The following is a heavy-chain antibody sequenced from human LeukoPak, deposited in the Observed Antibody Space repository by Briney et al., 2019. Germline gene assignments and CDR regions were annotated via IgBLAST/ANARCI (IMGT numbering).Heavy chain of an antibody. CDR3: TTGRAH. Sequence: GGSLRLSCAASGFTFSNAWISWVRQAPGKGREWVGRITSKTDRRTTDYAAHEKGRFTISRDDSKNTLYLQMNSLQAEDTAVYYCTTGRAHWGQGPLVTVSS. D-gene: IGHD5-24*01. J-gene: IGHJ4*02. CDR1: GFTFSNAW. V-gene: IGHV3-15*01. CDR2: ITSKTDRRTT.